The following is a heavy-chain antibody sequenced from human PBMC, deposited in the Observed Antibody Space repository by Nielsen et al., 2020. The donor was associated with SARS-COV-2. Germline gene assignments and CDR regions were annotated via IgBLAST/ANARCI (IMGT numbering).Heavy chain of an antibody. Sequence: ESLKIPCQGSGYSFTSYWIGRVRQMPGKGLEWIGIIYPGDSDTRYSPSFQGQVTISADKSISTAYLQWRSLKASDTAMYYCARHYYDSSGYFDYWGQGTLVTVSS. CDR2: IYPGDSDT. D-gene: IGHD3-22*01. CDR3: ARHYYDSSGYFDY. CDR1: GYSFTSYW. V-gene: IGHV5-51*01. J-gene: IGHJ4*02.